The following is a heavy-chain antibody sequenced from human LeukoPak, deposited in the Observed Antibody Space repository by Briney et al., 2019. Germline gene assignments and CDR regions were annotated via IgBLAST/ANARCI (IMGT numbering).Heavy chain of an antibody. CDR3: AKTNGYYDY. J-gene: IGHJ4*02. Sequence: GGSLRLSCAASGFTFSSYGMSWVRQAPGKGLEWVSSISGSGGNTYYADSVKGRFTISRDNSESTVYLQMNSLRAEDTAVYHCAKTNGYYDYWGQGTLVTVSS. CDR2: ISGSGGNT. D-gene: IGHD3-22*01. V-gene: IGHV3-23*01. CDR1: GFTFSSYG.